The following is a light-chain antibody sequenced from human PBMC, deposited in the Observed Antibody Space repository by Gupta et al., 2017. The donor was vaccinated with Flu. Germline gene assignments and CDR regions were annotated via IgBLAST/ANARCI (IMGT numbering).Light chain of an antibody. CDR3: CSYAGSNTFDV. V-gene: IGLV2-11*01. CDR2: DVS. Sequence: QSALTQPRSVSGSPGQSVTISCTGTSSDVGASKFVSWYQLHPDKAPRLTIYDVSERPSGVPDRFSGSKSGNTAYLTISGLQDEDEADYYCCSYAGSNTFDVFGTGTRVTVL. J-gene: IGLJ1*01. CDR1: SSDVGASKF.